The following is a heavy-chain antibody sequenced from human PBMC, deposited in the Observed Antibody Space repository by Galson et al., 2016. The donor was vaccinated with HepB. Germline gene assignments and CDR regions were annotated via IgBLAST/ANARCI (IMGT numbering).Heavy chain of an antibody. CDR3: ASGYSYGYFYY. V-gene: IGHV3-43*01. Sequence: SLRLSCAASGFTFDDYTMHWVRQAPGKGLEWVSLINWDGSTSYYADSVKGRFTISRDNSKNSLYLQMNSLRAEDTAVYYCASGYSYGYFYYWGQGTLVTVSS. J-gene: IGHJ4*02. CDR2: INWDGSTS. CDR1: GFTFDDYT. D-gene: IGHD5-18*01.